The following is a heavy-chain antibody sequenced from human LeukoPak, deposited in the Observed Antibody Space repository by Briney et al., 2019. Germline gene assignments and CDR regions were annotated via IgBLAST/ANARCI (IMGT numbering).Heavy chain of an antibody. CDR2: IKQDGSEK. D-gene: IGHD6-13*01. Sequence: GGSLRLSCAASGFTISSYAMSWVRQAPGKGLEWVANIKQDGSEKYYVDSVKGRFTISRDNAKNSLYLQMNSLRAEDTAVYYCARVREAGSSWYSRKTYYFDYWGQGTLVTVSS. CDR1: GFTISSYA. CDR3: ARVREAGSSWYSRKTYYFDY. J-gene: IGHJ4*02. V-gene: IGHV3-7*01.